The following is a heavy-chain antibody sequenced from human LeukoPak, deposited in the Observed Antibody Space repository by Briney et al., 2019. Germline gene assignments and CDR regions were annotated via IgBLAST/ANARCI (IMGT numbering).Heavy chain of an antibody. Sequence: GGSLRLSCAASGFTFSRNSMTWVRQAPGKGLEWVSSISTSSSYIYYADSVKGRFTISRDNAKNSLYLQMNSLRAEDTAVYYCARISGRPYYYYYMDVWGKGTTVTVSS. V-gene: IGHV3-21*01. CDR3: ARISGRPYYYYYMDV. CDR1: GFTFSRNS. D-gene: IGHD3-3*01. J-gene: IGHJ6*03. CDR2: ISTSSSYI.